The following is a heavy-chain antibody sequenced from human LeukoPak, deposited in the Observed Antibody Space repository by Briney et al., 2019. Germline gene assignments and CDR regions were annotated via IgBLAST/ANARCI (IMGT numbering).Heavy chain of an antibody. CDR3: AREYIDPPLGDFDSASYIDY. V-gene: IGHV7-4-1*02. CDR1: GYTFISYA. Sequence: ASVKVSCKASGYTFISYAMNWVRQAPGQGLEWMGWINTHTGNPTYAQGFTGRFVFSLDTSVSTAYLQISSLEAEDTAVYYCAREYIDPPLGDFDSASYIDYWGQGILVTVSS. CDR2: INTHTGNP. J-gene: IGHJ4*02. D-gene: IGHD3-10*01.